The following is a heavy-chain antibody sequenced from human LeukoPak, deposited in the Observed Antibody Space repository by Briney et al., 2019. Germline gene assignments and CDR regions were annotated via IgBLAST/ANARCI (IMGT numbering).Heavy chain of an antibody. CDR2: INHSGST. CDR1: GGSFSGYY. D-gene: IGHD3-22*01. J-gene: IGHJ4*02. Sequence: SETLSLTCAVYGGSFSGYYWSWIRQPPGKGLEWIGEINHSGSTNYNPSLKSRVTISVDTSKNQFSLKLSPVTAADTAVYYCARAHDYYDSKPIDYWGQGTLVTVSS. V-gene: IGHV4-34*01. CDR3: ARAHDYYDSKPIDY.